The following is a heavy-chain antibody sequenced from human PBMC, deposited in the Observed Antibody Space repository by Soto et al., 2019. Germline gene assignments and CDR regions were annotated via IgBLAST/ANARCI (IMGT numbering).Heavy chain of an antibody. D-gene: IGHD4-17*01. CDR2: IYHSGST. V-gene: IGHV4-39*01. CDR1: GGSVSSSSCY. CDR3: ATFYGDYVSY. J-gene: IGHJ4*02. Sequence: SETLSLTCAVSGGSVSSSSCYWGWIRQPPGKGLEWIGYIYHSGSTFYNPSLKSRVTISVDTSKNQFSLKLSSVTAADTAAYYCATFYGDYVSYWGQGTLVTVSS.